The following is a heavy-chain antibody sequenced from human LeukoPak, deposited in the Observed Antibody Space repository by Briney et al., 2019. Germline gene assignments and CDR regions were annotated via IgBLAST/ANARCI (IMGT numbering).Heavy chain of an antibody. CDR1: GGSISSGGYY. CDR2: IYYSGST. Sequence: PSETLPLTCTVSGGSISSGGYYWSWIRQHPGKGLEWIGYIYYSGSTYYNPSLKSRVTISVDTSKNQFSLKLSSVTAADTAVYYCARGYDSSGYVDYWGQGTLVTVSS. CDR3: ARGYDSSGYVDY. J-gene: IGHJ4*02. V-gene: IGHV4-31*03. D-gene: IGHD3-22*01.